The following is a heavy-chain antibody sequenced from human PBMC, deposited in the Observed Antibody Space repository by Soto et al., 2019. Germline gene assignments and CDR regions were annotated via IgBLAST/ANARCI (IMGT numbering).Heavy chain of an antibody. J-gene: IGHJ5*02. CDR2: IYSGGIT. V-gene: IGHV3-66*01. Sequence: GGSLRLSCAASGFTVDSHFMSWVRQAPGKGLEWVSIIYSGGITYYADSVKGRFTISRDNAKNSLYLQMNSLRAEDTAVYYCARVKSGSYDWFDPWGQGTLVTVSS. CDR1: GFTVDSHF. CDR3: ARVKSGSYDWFDP. D-gene: IGHD3-10*01.